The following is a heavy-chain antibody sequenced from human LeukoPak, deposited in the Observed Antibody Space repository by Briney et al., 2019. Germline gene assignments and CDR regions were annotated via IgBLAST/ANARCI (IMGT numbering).Heavy chain of an antibody. D-gene: IGHD3-22*01. CDR2: INHSGST. Sequence: PSETLSLTCAVYGGSFSGYYWSWHRQPPGKGLEWIGEINHSGSTNYNPSLKSRVTISVDKSKNQFSLKLSSVTAADTAVYYCARLQTTYYYDSSGYWFDYWGQGTLVTVSS. CDR1: GGSFSGYY. V-gene: IGHV4-34*01. CDR3: ARLQTTYYYDSSGYWFDY. J-gene: IGHJ4*02.